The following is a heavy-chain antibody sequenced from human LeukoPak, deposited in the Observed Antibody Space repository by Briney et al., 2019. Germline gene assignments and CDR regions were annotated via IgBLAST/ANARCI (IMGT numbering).Heavy chain of an antibody. D-gene: IGHD3-16*01. J-gene: IGHJ4*02. CDR3: ASDPGGGTYFDY. V-gene: IGHV1-18*01. CDR2: ISAYNGNT. Sequence: ASVRVSCKASGYTFTSYGISWVRQAPGQGLEWMGWISAYNGNTNYAQKLQGRVTMTTDTSTSTAYVELRILRSDDTAVYYCASDPGGGTYFDYWGQGTLVTVSS. CDR1: GYTFTSYG.